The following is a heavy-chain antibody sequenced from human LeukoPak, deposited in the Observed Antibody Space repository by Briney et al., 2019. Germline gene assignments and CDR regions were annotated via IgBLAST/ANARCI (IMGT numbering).Heavy chain of an antibody. CDR3: SRGRAAAFDV. CDR2: IYYSGST. V-gene: IGHV4-59*08. Sequence: PSETLSLTCTVSGGSISSYYWSWIRQPPGKGLEWIGYIYYSGSTNYNPSLKSRVTISVDTSKNQFSLKWSSVTAADTAVYYCSRGRAAAFDVWGQGTMVTVSS. J-gene: IGHJ3*01. CDR1: GGSISSYY. D-gene: IGHD5-12*01.